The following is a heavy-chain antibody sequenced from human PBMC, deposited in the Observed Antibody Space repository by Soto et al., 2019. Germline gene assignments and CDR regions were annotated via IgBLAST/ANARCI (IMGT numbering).Heavy chain of an antibody. D-gene: IGHD2-8*02. V-gene: IGHV4-30-4*01. CDR1: GGPARDAYSY. CDR3: ARELEGGVFDI. Sequence: SETLAPTCTVSGGPARDAYSYRTWIRQPPGKGLEWMGYLSYTGSTYYNPSLRNRASISVVESSNHLSLRLCLVTDADTAVYYCARELEGGVFDIWGRGTLVTVSS. J-gene: IGHJ3*02. CDR2: LSYTGST.